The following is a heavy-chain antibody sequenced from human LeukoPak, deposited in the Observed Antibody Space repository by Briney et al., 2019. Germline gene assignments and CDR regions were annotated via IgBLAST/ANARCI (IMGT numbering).Heavy chain of an antibody. CDR1: GGTFSSYA. D-gene: IGHD3-16*02. J-gene: IGHJ3*02. CDR3: ASDMKGYYVWGSYRHDAFDI. V-gene: IGHV1-69*04. CDR2: IIPILGIA. Sequence: SVKVSCKASGGTFSSYAISWVRQAPGQGLEWMGRIIPILGIANYAQKFQGRVTITADESTSTAYMELSSLRSEDTAVYYCASDMKGYYVWGSYRHDAFDIWGQGTMVTVSS.